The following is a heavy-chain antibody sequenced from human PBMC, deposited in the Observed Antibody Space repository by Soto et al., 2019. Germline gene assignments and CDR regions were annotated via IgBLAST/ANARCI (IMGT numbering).Heavy chain of an antibody. Sequence: GSLRLSCAASGFTFSSYEMNWVRQAPGKGLEWVSYISSSGSTIYYADSGKGRFTISRDNAKNSLYLQMNSLRAEDTAVYYCARRFLETYYGMDVWGQGTTGTLSS. CDR1: GFTFSSYE. J-gene: IGHJ6*02. V-gene: IGHV3-48*03. CDR3: ARRFLETYYGMDV. CDR2: ISSSGSTI. D-gene: IGHD3-3*01.